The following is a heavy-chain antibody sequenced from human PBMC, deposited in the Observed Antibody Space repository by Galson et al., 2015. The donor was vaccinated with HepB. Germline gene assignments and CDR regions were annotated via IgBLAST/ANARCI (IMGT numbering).Heavy chain of an antibody. Sequence: SVRVSCAASGFTFSTYGMHWVRQAPGQGLEWVAMILYDGGDKDYADSVQGRFTISRDNPKSTLYLQMNSLRPDDTAVYYCARGGSSDGSRNYFHYWGQGTLVTVSS. CDR1: GFTFSTYG. J-gene: IGHJ4*02. V-gene: IGHV3-30*03. CDR2: ILYDGGDK. CDR3: ARGGSSDGSRNYFHY. D-gene: IGHD3-10*01.